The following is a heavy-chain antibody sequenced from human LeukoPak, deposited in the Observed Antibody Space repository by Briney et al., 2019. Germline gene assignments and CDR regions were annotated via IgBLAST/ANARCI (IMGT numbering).Heavy chain of an antibody. V-gene: IGHV1-2*02. CDR2: INPNSGNT. J-gene: IGHJ4*02. CDR3: ARDLKPSGDYYFDS. D-gene: IGHD1-26*01. CDR1: GYTFTGYY. Sequence: ASVTVSCKASGYTFTGYYMHWVRQAPGQGLEWMGWINPNSGNTNYAQKFQGRVTMTRDTSITTAYMELSRLTSGDTAVYYCARDLKPSGDYYFDSWGQGTLVTVSS.